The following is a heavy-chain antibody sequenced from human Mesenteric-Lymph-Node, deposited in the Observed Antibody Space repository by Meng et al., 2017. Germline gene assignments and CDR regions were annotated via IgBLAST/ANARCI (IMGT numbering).Heavy chain of an antibody. CDR1: GFTVSSNY. D-gene: IGHD3-10*01. V-gene: IGHV3-53*04. Sequence: GGSLRLSCAASGFTVSSNYMSWVRQAPGKGLEWVSVIYSGGSTYYADSVKGRFTISRHNSKNTLYLQMNSLRAEDTAVYYCARARSRYGSGSYYRVDWFDPWGQGTLVTVSS. CDR2: IYSGGST. J-gene: IGHJ5*02. CDR3: ARARSRYGSGSYYRVDWFDP.